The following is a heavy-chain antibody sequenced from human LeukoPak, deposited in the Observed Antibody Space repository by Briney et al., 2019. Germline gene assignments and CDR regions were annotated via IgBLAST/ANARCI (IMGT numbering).Heavy chain of an antibody. CDR3: TRHSTGY. CDR2: IKSKSERGTT. CDR1: GFTFSNGW. Sequence: TGGSLRLSCAASGFTFSNGWMSWVRQAPGKGLEWVGRIKSKSERGTTDYAAPVKGRFTISRDGSTNTVYLQMNSLKTEDTAVYYCTRHSTGYWGQGTLVTVSS. D-gene: IGHD1-14*01. J-gene: IGHJ4*02. V-gene: IGHV3-15*01.